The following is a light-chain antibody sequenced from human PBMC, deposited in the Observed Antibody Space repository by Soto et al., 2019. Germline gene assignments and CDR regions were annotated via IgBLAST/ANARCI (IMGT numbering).Light chain of an antibody. CDR3: QQYNSYAGFT. V-gene: IGKV1-5*03. CDR2: KAS. Sequence: DIPMTQSPSTLSASVGDRVTITCRASQSISSWLAWYQQKPGKAPKLLIYKASSLESGVPSRFSGSGSGTELTLTISSLQPDDFPTYYCQQYNSYAGFTFGPGTKVAIK. J-gene: IGKJ3*01. CDR1: QSISSW.